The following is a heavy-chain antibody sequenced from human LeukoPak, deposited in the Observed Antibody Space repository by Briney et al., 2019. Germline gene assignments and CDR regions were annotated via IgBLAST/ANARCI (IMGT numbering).Heavy chain of an antibody. Sequence: SETLSLTCAVYGGSFSGYYWSWIRQPPGEGLEWIGEINHSGNTNYNPSLKSRVTISVDTSKNQFSLKLSSVTAADTAVYYCARGGGSGSYYWYWGQGTLVTVSS. CDR2: INHSGNT. CDR1: GGSFSGYY. V-gene: IGHV4-34*01. J-gene: IGHJ4*02. CDR3: ARGGGSGSYYWY. D-gene: IGHD1-26*01.